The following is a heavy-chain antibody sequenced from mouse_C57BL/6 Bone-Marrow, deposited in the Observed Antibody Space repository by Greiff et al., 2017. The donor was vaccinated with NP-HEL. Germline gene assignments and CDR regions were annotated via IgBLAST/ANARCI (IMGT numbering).Heavy chain of an antibody. CDR1: GYAFTNYL. Sequence: LKESGAELVRPGNSVKVSCKASGYAFTNYLIEWVKQRPGQGLEWIGVINPGSGGTNYNEKFKGKATLTADKSSSTAYMQLSSLTSEDSAVYFCARGDYYGSSYPFAYWGQGTLVTVSA. CDR2: INPGSGGT. J-gene: IGHJ3*01. V-gene: IGHV1-54*01. CDR3: ARGDYYGSSYPFAY. D-gene: IGHD1-1*01.